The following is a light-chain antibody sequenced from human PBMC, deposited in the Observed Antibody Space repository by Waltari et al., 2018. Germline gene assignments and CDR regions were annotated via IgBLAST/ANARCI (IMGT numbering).Light chain of an antibody. V-gene: IGKV1-5*03. J-gene: IGKJ1*01. CDR2: KAS. CDR3: QQYKSYWT. Sequence: DIQMTQSPSTLSASVGDRVTITCRASQSISSWLAWYQQKPGKPPKLLIYKASSLESGVPTRFSGSGSGTEFTLTISSLQPDDFATYHCQQYKSYWTFGQGTKVEIK. CDR1: QSISSW.